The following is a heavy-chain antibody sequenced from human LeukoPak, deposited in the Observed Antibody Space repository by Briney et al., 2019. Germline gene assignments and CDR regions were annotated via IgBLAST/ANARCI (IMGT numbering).Heavy chain of an antibody. V-gene: IGHV4-4*02. D-gene: IGHD2-2*01. Sequence: KPSGTLSLTCAVSGGSIGASINSPNWWSWVRQPPGKGLEWIGEIFHSGSTNYNPSLKSRVTMSVDKSKNRFSLNLTSVTAADTAVYFCARAPRAYCSTTGSCFQDYWGQGTLVTVSS. CDR2: IFHSGST. J-gene: IGHJ4*02. CDR3: ARAPRAYCSTTGSCFQDY. CDR1: GGSIGASINSPNW.